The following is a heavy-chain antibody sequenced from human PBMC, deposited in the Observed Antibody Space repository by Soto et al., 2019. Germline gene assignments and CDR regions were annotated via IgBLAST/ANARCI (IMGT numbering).Heavy chain of an antibody. D-gene: IGHD3-10*01. V-gene: IGHV4-59*01. Sequence: QVQLQESGPGLVKPSETLSLTCTVSGGSMSSYYWSWIRQPPGKGLEWIGYIYYSGSTNYNPSLNSRVTMSGDTPKNQFSLTLSSVTAADTAVYYCARRGYGPGFPYYYGMDVWGQGTTFTVSS. CDR3: ARRGYGPGFPYYYGMDV. CDR2: IYYSGST. CDR1: GGSMSSYY. J-gene: IGHJ6*02.